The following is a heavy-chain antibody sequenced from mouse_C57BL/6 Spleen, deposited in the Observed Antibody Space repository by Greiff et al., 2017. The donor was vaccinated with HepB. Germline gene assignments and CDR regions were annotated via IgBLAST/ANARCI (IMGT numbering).Heavy chain of an antibody. CDR1: GYTFTNYW. V-gene: IGHV1-63*01. D-gene: IGHD2-1*01. CDR3: ANIYYGKGGYAMDY. CDR2: IYPGGGYT. J-gene: IGHJ4*01. Sequence: QVQLQQSGAELVRPGTSVKMSCKASGYTFTNYWIGWAKQRPGHGLEWIGDIYPGGGYTNYNAKFKGKATLTADKSSSTAYMQFSSLTSEDSAIYYCANIYYGKGGYAMDYWGQGTSVTVSS.